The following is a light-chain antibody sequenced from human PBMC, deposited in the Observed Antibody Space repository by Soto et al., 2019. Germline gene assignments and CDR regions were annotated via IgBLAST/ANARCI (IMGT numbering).Light chain of an antibody. V-gene: IGLV2-14*01. Sequence: QSVLTQPASVSGSPGQSITISCTGTSSDVGKYNYVSWYQQHPGKAPKLMIYDVSNRPSGVSNRFSGSKSGNTASLTISGLQAEDEADYYCSSYIDSSTYVFGTGTKVTVL. J-gene: IGLJ1*01. CDR1: SSDVGKYNY. CDR3: SSYIDSSTYV. CDR2: DVS.